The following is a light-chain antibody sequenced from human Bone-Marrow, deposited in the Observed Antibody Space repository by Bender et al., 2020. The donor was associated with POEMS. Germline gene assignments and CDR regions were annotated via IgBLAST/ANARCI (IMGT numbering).Light chain of an antibody. Sequence: QSSLTQPASVSGSPGQSITISCTRTSINVGTYKLVSWYQHHPREAPELIIYENTKRPSGVSNRFSGSKSGNTASLTISGLQTEDEAEYYCSSYTSTNTLVFGGGTKLTVL. V-gene: IGLV2-14*02. J-gene: IGLJ2*01. CDR3: SSYTSTNTLV. CDR2: ENT. CDR1: SINVGTYKL.